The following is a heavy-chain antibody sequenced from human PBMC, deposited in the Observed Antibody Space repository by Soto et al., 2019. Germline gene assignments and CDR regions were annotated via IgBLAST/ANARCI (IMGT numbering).Heavy chain of an antibody. CDR2: IYYSGST. V-gene: IGHV4-30-4*01. D-gene: IGHD2-2*02. CDR3: ARGVCSSTSCYRGYARNYYYYGMDV. J-gene: IGHJ6*02. CDR1: GGSISSGDYY. Sequence: SETLSLTCTVSGGSISSGDYYWSWIRQPPGKGLEWIGYIYYSGSTYYNPSLKSRVTISVDTSKNQFSLKLSSVTAADTAVYYCARGVCSSTSCYRGYARNYYYYGMDVWGQGTKVTVSS.